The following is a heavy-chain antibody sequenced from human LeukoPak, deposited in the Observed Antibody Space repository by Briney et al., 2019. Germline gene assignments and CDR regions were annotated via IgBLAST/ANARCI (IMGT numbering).Heavy chain of an antibody. CDR3: AREAFKQDV. J-gene: IGHJ6*02. CDR2: ISSSSSYI. CDR1: GFTFSSYS. V-gene: IGHV3-21*01. Sequence: PGGSLRLSCAASGFTFSSYSMNWVRQAPGKGREWVSSISSSSSYIYYADSVKGRFTIPRDNAKTSLYLQMNSLRAEDTAVYYCAREAFKQDVWGQGTTVTVSS.